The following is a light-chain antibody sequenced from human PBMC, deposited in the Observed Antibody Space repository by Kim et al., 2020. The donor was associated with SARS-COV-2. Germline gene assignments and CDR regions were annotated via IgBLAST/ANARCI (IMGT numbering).Light chain of an antibody. J-gene: IGLJ1*01. CDR3: SSYTISNTYV. CDR2: DVT. Sequence: QSALTQPASVSGSPGQSITISCTGTSSDVGSYNYVSWYQQHQDKAPKLLIYDVTKWPSGVSNRFSGSKSGNTASLTISGLQAEDEADYYCSSYTISNTYVFGTGTKVTVL. CDR1: SSDVGSYNY. V-gene: IGLV2-14*01.